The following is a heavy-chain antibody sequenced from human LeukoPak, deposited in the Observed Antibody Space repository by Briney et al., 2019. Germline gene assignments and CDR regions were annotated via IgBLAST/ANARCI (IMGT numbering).Heavy chain of an antibody. D-gene: IGHD3-10*01. CDR1: GVSFSSYY. J-gene: IGHJ4*02. CDR2: IYYSGST. V-gene: IGHV4-59*01. CDR3: ARETGGSGIYGLDY. Sequence: SETLSLTCTVSGVSFSSYYWSWIRQPPGKGLEWIAYIYYSGSTKYNPSLKSRVTISVDTSKNQFSLKLNSVTAADTAVYYCARETGGSGIYGLDYWGQGTLVTVSS.